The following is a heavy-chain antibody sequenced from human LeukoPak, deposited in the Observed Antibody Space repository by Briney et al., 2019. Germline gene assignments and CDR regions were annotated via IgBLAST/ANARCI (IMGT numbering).Heavy chain of an antibody. J-gene: IGHJ4*02. D-gene: IGHD3-10*01. CDR1: GGTFSSYA. CDR3: ARDAQDGSVRGVYFDY. CDR2: IIPIFGTA. Sequence: GASVKVSCKASGGTFSSYAISWVRQAPGQGLEWMGGIIPIFGTANYAQKFQGRVTITADESTSTAYMELSSLRSEDTAVYYCARDAQDGSVRGVYFDYWGQGTLVTASS. V-gene: IGHV1-69*13.